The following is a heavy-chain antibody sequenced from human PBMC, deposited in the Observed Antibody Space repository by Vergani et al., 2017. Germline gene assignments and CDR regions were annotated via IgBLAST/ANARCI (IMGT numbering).Heavy chain of an antibody. CDR3: ARQPTGGWFDP. D-gene: IGHD4-17*01. V-gene: IGHV4-59*08. J-gene: IGHJ5*02. CDR2: IYYSGST. CDR1: GGSISSYY. Sequence: QVQLQESGPGLVKPSETLSLTCTVSGGSISSYYWSWIRQPPGKGLEWIGSIYYSGSTNYNPSLKRRVTISVDTSKNQFSLKLSSVTAADTAVYYCARQPTGGWFDPWGQGTLVTVSS.